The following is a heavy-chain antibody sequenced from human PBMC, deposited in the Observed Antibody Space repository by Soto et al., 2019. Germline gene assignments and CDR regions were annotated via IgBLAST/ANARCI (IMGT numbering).Heavy chain of an antibody. J-gene: IGHJ6*02. CDR2: ISSSSSTI. CDR3: ARARGDDYSIQWVKGYYYGMDV. Sequence: PGGSLRLSCAASGFTFSSYSMNWVRQAPGKGLEWVSYISSSSSTIYYADSVKGRFTISRDNAKNSLYLQMNSLRDEDTAVYYCARARGDDYSIQWVKGYYYGMDVWGQGTTVTVSS. V-gene: IGHV3-48*02. CDR1: GFTFSSYS. D-gene: IGHD4-4*01.